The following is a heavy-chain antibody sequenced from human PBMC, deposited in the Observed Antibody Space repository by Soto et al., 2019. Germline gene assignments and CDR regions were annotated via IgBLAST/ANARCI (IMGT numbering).Heavy chain of an antibody. CDR3: ARGVTIFGVVASPRGWFDP. Sequence: LSLTCTVSGGSISSYYWSWILQPPGKGLEWIGYIYYSGSTNYNPSLKSRVTISVDTSKNQFSLKLSSVTAADTAVYYCARGVTIFGVVASPRGWFDPWGQGTLVTVSS. D-gene: IGHD3-3*01. CDR2: IYYSGST. CDR1: GGSISSYY. V-gene: IGHV4-59*13. J-gene: IGHJ5*02.